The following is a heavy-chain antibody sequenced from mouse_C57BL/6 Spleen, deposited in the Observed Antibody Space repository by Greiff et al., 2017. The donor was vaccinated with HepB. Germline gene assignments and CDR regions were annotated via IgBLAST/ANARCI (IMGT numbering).Heavy chain of an antibody. CDR2: INPSSGYT. CDR3: ASGDYGWYFDV. D-gene: IGHD2-4*01. CDR1: GYTFTSYT. Sequence: VQVVESGAELARPGASVKMSCKASGYTFTSYTMHWVKQRPGQGLEWIGYINPSSGYTKYNQKFKDKATLTADKSSSTAYMQLSSLTSEDSAVYYCASGDYGWYFDVWGTGTTVTVSS. V-gene: IGHV1-4*01. J-gene: IGHJ1*03.